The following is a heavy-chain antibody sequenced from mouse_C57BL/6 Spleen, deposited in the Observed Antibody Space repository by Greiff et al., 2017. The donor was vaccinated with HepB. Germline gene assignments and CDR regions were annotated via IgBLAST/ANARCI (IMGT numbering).Heavy chain of an antibody. CDR3: ARQLVYAMDY. CDR2: IYPSDSET. D-gene: IGHD4-1*02. J-gene: IGHJ4*01. V-gene: IGHV1-61*01. CDR1: GYTFTSYW. Sequence: QVQLQQSGAELVRPGSSVKLSCKASGYTFTSYWMDWVKQRPGQGLEWIGNIYPSDSETHYNQKFKDKATLTVDKSSSTAYMQLSSLTSEDSAVYYCARQLVYAMDYWGQGTSVTVSS.